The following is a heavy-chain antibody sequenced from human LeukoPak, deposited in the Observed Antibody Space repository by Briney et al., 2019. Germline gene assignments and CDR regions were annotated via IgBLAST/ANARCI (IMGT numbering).Heavy chain of an antibody. CDR1: GGSISSRNYC. J-gene: IGHJ4*02. CDR3: ARHPPHEDGDKRGFDF. Sequence: SENLSLTCTVSGGSISSRNYCWGWFRQSPGKGLQWIAYICHSGSTYYNPSLKSRVTISVDTSKNHFSLMLTSVSAADTAVYHCARHPPHEDGDKRGFDFWGQGTLVTVSS. CDR2: ICHSGST. D-gene: IGHD5-24*01. V-gene: IGHV4-39*01.